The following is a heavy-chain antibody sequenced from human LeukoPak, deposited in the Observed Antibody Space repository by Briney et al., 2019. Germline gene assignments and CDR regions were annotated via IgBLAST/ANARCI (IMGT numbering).Heavy chain of an antibody. J-gene: IGHJ4*02. V-gene: IGHV3-66*01. CDR1: GATVWSSF. CDR2: LHSGGGT. D-gene: IGHD1-26*01. CDR3: ARDRSGTYLDF. Sequence: GGSLRLSCSESGATVWSSFRSWIRQTPGKGLEWVAILHSGGGTDYADSVRGRFTISRDNSKDIVYLQMNSLRVEDTALYYCARDRSGTYLDFWGQGTLVTVSS.